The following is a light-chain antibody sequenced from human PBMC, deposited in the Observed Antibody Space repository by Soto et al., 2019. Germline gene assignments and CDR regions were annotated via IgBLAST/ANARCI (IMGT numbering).Light chain of an antibody. J-gene: IGKJ2*02. V-gene: IGKV1-39*01. CDR3: QQTYTIPCA. CDR2: GAS. CDR1: QTIDNY. Sequence: DMQMTQSPSSLSASVGDRVTITCRPSQTIDNYLNWYQHKPGKAPKLLIYGASTLQRGVSSRFTGRASGTDFTLTIDHLEAEDLATYYCQQTYTIPCAFGQGTKLEI.